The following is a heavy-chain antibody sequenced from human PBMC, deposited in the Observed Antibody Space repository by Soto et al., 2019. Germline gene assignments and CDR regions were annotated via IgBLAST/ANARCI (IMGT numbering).Heavy chain of an antibody. CDR1: GGSISSYY. CDR3: ARTPVFRGGKFNFDY. J-gene: IGHJ4*02. D-gene: IGHD2-21*01. CDR2: IYYSGST. Sequence: QVQLQESGPGLVKPSETLSLTCTVSGGSISSYYWSWIRQPPGKGLEWIGYIYYSGSTNYNPSLKSRVTISVDTSKNQFSLKLSSVTAADTAVYYCARTPVFRGGKFNFDYWGQGTLVTVSS. V-gene: IGHV4-59*01.